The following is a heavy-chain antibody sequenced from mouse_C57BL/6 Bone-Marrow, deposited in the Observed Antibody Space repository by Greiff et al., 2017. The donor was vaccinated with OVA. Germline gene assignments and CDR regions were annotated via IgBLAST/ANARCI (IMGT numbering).Heavy chain of an antibody. J-gene: IGHJ2*01. D-gene: IGHD2-10*02. Sequence: QVQLQQPGAELVKPGASVKLSCKASGYTFTSYWMHWVKQRPGQGLEWIGMIHPNSGSTNYNEKFKSKATLTVDKSSSTAYMQLSSLTSEDSAVYYCAREERYGNDDWDIDYWGQGTTLTVSS. CDR2: IHPNSGST. V-gene: IGHV1-64*01. CDR3: AREERYGNDDWDIDY. CDR1: GYTFTSYW.